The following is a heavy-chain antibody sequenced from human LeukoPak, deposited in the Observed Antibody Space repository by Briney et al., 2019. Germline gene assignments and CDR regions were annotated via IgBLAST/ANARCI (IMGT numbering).Heavy chain of an antibody. CDR2: IIPIYTTI. J-gene: IGHJ3*02. CDR1: GGTFSNYA. Sequence: SVKVSCKASGGTFSNYAISWVRQAPGQGLEWMGGIIPIYTTIHYARKFQGRVTITTDESTSTAYMELSSLTSEDTAVYYCASANYYDSVGYYGGDAFDIWGQGTMVTVSS. CDR3: ASANYYDSVGYYGGDAFDI. V-gene: IGHV1-69*05. D-gene: IGHD3-22*01.